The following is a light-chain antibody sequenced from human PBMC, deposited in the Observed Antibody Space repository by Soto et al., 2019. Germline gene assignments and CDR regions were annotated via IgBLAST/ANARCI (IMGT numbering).Light chain of an antibody. CDR2: HAS. Sequence: DIQMNQSPSTLSATVGERVTITCRASQSISNWLAWYQQKPGTAPTVLIYHASNWQSRVPSRFSGSGSGTAFTPIISILQPDDVVTYYLQQAHDDPWTFGQGTKVDI. CDR1: QSISNW. J-gene: IGKJ1*01. V-gene: IGKV1-5*01. CDR3: QQAHDDPWT.